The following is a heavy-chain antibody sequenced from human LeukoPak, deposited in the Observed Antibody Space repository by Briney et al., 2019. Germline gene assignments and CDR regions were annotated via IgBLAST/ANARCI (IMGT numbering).Heavy chain of an antibody. D-gene: IGHD4-23*01. V-gene: IGHV3-7*01. CDR1: GFTFSSYD. J-gene: IGHJ4*02. Sequence: GGSLRLSCAASGFTFSSYDMSWVRQPPGKGLEWVANIKQDGSEKYYVDSVKGRFTISRDNAKNSLFLQMNSLRAEDTAVYYCAREVTPYYWGQGTLVTVSS. CDR2: IKQDGSEK. CDR3: AREVTPYY.